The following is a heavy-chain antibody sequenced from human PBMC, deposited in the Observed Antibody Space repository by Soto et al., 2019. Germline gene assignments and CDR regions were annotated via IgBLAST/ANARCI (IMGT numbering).Heavy chain of an antibody. CDR1: GFHFSVYY. CDR2: IDGNENIT. D-gene: IGHD2-15*01. V-gene: IGHV3-74*01. CDR3: ARDLGDGECSGYYDY. Sequence: GGALRLSCAASGFHFSVYYMDWVRQAPGKGLGLVSYIDGNENITSYVDSVNGQVTTSRDNAKNTLYLHMNSLTAEDTAVHYCARDLGDGECSGYYDYWGQVHMVT. J-gene: IGHJ4*02.